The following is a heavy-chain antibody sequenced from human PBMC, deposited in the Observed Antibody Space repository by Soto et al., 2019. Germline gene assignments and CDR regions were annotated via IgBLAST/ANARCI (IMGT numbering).Heavy chain of an antibody. CDR2: IYTSGST. Sequence: SETLSLTCTVSGGSISSYYWIWIRQPAGKGLEWVGRIYTSGSTNYNPSLKSRVTMSVDTSKNQFSLKLSSVTAADTAVYYCARVRIAARTGAYGMDVWGQGTTVTVSS. D-gene: IGHD6-6*01. V-gene: IGHV4-4*07. CDR3: ARVRIAARTGAYGMDV. J-gene: IGHJ6*02. CDR1: GGSISSYY.